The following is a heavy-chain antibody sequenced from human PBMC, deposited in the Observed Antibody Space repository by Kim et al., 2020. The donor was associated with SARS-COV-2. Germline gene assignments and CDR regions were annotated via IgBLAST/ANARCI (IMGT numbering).Heavy chain of an antibody. J-gene: IGHJ5*02. CDR2: INHSGST. V-gene: IGHV4-34*01. CDR3: ARGGPIWGSGWYGDWFDP. CDR1: GGSFSGYY. Sequence: SETLSLTCAVYGGSFSGYYWSWIRQPPGKGLEWIGEINHSGSTNYNPSLKSRVTISVDTSKNQFSLKLSSVTAADTAVYYCARGGPIWGSGWYGDWFDPWGQGTLVTVSS. D-gene: IGHD6-19*01.